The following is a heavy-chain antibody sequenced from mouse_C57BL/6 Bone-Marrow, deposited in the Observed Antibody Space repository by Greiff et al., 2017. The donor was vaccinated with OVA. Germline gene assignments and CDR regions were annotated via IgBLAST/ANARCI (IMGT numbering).Heavy chain of an antibody. V-gene: IGHV1-19*01. CDR1: GYTFTDYY. J-gene: IGHJ4*01. Sequence: VQLQQSGPELVKPGASVKMSCKASGYTFTDYYMNWVKQSHGKSLEWIGVINPYNGGTSYNQKFKGKATLTVDKSSSTAYMELNSLTSEDSAVYYCARDLLWLRRFSYYAMDYWGQGTSVTVSS. D-gene: IGHD2-2*01. CDR3: ARDLLWLRRFSYYAMDY. CDR2: INPYNGGT.